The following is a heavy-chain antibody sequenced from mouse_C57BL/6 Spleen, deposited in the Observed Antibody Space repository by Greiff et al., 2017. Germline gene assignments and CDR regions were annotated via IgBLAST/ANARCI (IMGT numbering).Heavy chain of an antibody. D-gene: IGHD2-4*01. CDR2: IDPSDSYT. CDR3: ASLYYDYDGFAY. CDR1: GYTFTSYW. Sequence: QVQLQPSGAELVRPGTSVKLSCKASGYTFTSYWMHWVKQRPGQGLEWIGVIDPSDSYTNYNQKFKGKATLTVDTSSSTAYMQLSSLTSEDSAVYYCASLYYDYDGFAYWGQGTLVTVSA. V-gene: IGHV1-59*01. J-gene: IGHJ3*01.